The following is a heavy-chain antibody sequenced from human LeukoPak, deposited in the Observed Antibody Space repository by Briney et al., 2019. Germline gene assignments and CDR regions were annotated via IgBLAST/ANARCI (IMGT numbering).Heavy chain of an antibody. CDR3: ARAAGGRLYYYDSSGYYPFDY. CDR2: FYYTGST. D-gene: IGHD3-22*01. V-gene: IGHV4-39*07. J-gene: IGHJ4*02. CDR1: GGSISSSSYY. Sequence: SETLSLTCTVSGGSISSSSYYWGWIRQPPGKGLEWIGSFYYTGSTFYSPSLKSRVTISVDTSKNQFSLKLSSVTAADTAVYYCARAAGGRLYYYDSSGYYPFDYWGQGTLVTVSS.